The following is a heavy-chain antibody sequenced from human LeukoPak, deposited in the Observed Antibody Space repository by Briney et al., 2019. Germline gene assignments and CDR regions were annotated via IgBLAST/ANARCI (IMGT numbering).Heavy chain of an antibody. D-gene: IGHD2-15*01. CDR2: IYPSGST. CDR3: ARWVLGYCRGGSCYGLSYYMDV. J-gene: IGHJ6*03. V-gene: IGHV4-4*09. CDR1: GGSVSGYY. Sequence: SETLSLTCTVSGGSVSGYYWSWVRRPPGTGLEWIGYIYPSGSTNYNPSLKSRVAISADTSMNQFSLKLSSVTAADTAVYFCARWVLGYCRGGSCYGLSYYMDVWGEGTTVTVSS.